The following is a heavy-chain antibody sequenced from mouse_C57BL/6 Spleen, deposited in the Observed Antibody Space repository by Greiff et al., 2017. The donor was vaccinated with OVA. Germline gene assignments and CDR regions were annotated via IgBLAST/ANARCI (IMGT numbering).Heavy chain of an antibody. V-gene: IGHV1-18*01. CDR2: INPNNGGT. D-gene: IGHD1-1*01. Sequence: VQLKESGPELVKPGASVKIPCKASGYTFTDYNMDWVKQSHGKSLEWIGDINPNNGGTIYNQKFKGKATLTVDKSSSTAYMELRSLTSEDTAVYYCARGNYYGSNYYFDYWGQGTTLTVSS. CDR1: GYTFTDYN. J-gene: IGHJ2*01. CDR3: ARGNYYGSNYYFDY.